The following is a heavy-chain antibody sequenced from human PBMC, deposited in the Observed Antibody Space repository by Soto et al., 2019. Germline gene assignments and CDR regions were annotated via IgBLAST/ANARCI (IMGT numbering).Heavy chain of an antibody. D-gene: IGHD1-1*01. CDR3: ARAVDAYNYFDY. CDR1: GDSIKTNYW. V-gene: IGHV4-4*02. Sequence: SETLSLTCLVSGDSIKTNYWWAWVRQPPGQGLEWIGEIYHSGSAIYTPSLKSRVTLSLDESKNEFSLNVDSVTAADTALYYCARAVDAYNYFDYWGQGTLVTVS. J-gene: IGHJ4*02. CDR2: IYHSGSA.